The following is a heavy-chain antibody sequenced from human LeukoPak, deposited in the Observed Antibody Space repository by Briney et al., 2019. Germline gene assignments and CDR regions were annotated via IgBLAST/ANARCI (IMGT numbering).Heavy chain of an antibody. D-gene: IGHD3-3*01. CDR2: MSFDGESE. V-gene: IGHV3-30*03. Sequence: GGSLRLSCAASGFTFNRYGMHWVRQAPGKGLEWVAVMSFDGESEYYTDSVKGRFTISRDNAKNTLYLQMNSLRPEDTAGYFCARDGSVLWSGYPSISYYYYMDVWGKGTTVTVSS. CDR3: ARDGSVLWSGYPSISYYYYMDV. J-gene: IGHJ6*03. CDR1: GFTFNRYG.